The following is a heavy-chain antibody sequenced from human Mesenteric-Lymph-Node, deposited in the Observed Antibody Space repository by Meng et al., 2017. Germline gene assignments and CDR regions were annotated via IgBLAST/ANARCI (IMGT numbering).Heavy chain of an antibody. CDR2: TYYRSNWYN. D-gene: IGHD2-15*01. V-gene: IGHV6-1*01. CDR1: GDSVYDNSVA. J-gene: IGHJ4*02. Sequence: SETLSLTCAISGDSVYDNSVAWNWIGQSPSRGLEWLGRTYYRSNWYNDYAVSVKSRLTINLDTAKSQFSLQLRSVTPDDTAVYYCSRGRNSGFDYWGQGTLVTVSS. CDR3: SRGRNSGFDY.